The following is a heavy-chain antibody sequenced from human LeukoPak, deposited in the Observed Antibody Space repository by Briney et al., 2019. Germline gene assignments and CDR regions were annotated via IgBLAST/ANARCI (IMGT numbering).Heavy chain of an antibody. J-gene: IGHJ5*02. V-gene: IGHV3-48*03. CDR3: ARGRSYYDILTGYYYWFDP. D-gene: IGHD3-9*01. CDR1: GFTSSSYE. CDR2: ISSSGSTI. Sequence: GRSLRLSCAASGFTSSSYEMNWVRQAPGKGLEWVSYISSSGSTIYYADSVKGRFTISRDNAKNSLYLQMNSLRAEDTAVYYCARGRSYYDILTGYYYWFDPWGQGTLVTVSS.